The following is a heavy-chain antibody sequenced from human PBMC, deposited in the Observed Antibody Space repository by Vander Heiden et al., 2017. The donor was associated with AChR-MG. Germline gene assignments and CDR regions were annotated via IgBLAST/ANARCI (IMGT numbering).Heavy chain of an antibody. V-gene: IGHV3-30-3*01. Sequence: QVQLVESGGGVVQPGRSLRLSCAASGFTFSSYAMHWVRQAPGKGLEWVAVISYDGSNKYYADSVKGRFTISRDNSKNTLYLQMNSLRAEDTAVYYCARDLEAVAGPDYYYGMDVWGQGTTVTVS. CDR3: ARDLEAVAGPDYYYGMDV. CDR1: GFTFSSYA. CDR2: ISYDGSNK. D-gene: IGHD6-19*01. J-gene: IGHJ6*02.